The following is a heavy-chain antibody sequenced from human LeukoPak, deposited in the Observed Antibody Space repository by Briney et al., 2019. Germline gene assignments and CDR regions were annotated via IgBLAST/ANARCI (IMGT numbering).Heavy chain of an antibody. D-gene: IGHD6-19*01. J-gene: IGHJ4*02. CDR1: GFTFDNYA. Sequence: PGRSLRHSCAASGFTFDNYAMPWVRQAPGKGLEWLSIISWNSGYIGYADSVKGRFTISRDNAKKSLDLQMNSLRAEDTAFYYCAKVRGTYSSGYFFDYWGQGTLVTVSS. CDR3: AKVRGTYSSGYFFDY. V-gene: IGHV3-9*01. CDR2: ISWNSGYI.